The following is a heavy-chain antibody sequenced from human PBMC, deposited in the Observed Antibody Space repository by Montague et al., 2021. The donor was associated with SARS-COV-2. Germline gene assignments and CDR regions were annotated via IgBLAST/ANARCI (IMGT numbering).Heavy chain of an antibody. J-gene: IGHJ6*02. V-gene: IGHV4-39*01. Sequence: SETLSLTSTVSGGSISSSNYYWGWIRQPPGKGLEWIGSIYYSGSTYYNSSLKSRVTISVDTPKNQFSLKLTSLTAADTAVYYCASLSNSYGSGSYYPHNYYYYGTGVWGQGTTVTVSS. CDR3: ASLSNSYGSGSYYPHNYYYYGTGV. D-gene: IGHD3-10*01. CDR1: GGSISSSNYY. CDR2: IYYSGST.